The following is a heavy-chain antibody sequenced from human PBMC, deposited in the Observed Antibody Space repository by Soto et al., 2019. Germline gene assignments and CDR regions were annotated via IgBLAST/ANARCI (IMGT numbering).Heavy chain of an antibody. CDR2: VYPGDSDT. D-gene: IGHD2-15*01. CDR1: WYTFSKYW. CDR3: ARRLKDDSGSPPHYSAFEF. J-gene: IGHJ3*01. Sequence: GESLKISCQASWYTFSKYWIAWLRQMPGKGLEYVGIVYPGDSDTRYSPSFQGQVTISVDTSTSTAYMQWNSLKASDSAMYYCARRLKDDSGSPPHYSAFEFWGRATTVNLSS. V-gene: IGHV5-51*01.